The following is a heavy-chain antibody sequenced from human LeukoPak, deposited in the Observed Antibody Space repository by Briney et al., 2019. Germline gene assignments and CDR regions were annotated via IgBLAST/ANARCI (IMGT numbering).Heavy chain of an antibody. CDR2: IYYSGST. CDR3: ARAYGGNSVYYFDY. V-gene: IGHV4-59*05. CDR1: GFTVSGNY. D-gene: IGHD4-23*01. J-gene: IGHJ4*02. Sequence: GSLRLSCAASGFTVSGNYMSWVRQAPGKGLEWIGSIYYSGSTYYNPSLKSRVTISVDTSKNQFSLKLSSVTAADTAVYYCARAYGGNSVYYFDYWGQGTLVTVSS.